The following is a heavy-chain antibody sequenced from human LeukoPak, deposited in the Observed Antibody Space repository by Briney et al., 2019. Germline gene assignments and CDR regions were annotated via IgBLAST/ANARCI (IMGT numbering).Heavy chain of an antibody. CDR1: GYTFTSYY. CDR2: INPRGSIT. CDR3: ARDRAVAGFRFDY. V-gene: IGHV1-46*01. Sequence: ASVKVSCKASGYTFTSYYMHWVRQAPGQGLEWMGVINPRGSITSYAQNFQGRVTMTRDTSTSTVYMALSSLRSEDTAVYYCARDRAVAGFRFDYWGQGTLVTVSS. J-gene: IGHJ4*02. D-gene: IGHD6-19*01.